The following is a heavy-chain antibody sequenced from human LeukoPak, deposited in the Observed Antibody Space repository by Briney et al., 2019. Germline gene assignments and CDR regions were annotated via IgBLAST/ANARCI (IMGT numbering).Heavy chain of an antibody. D-gene: IGHD3-22*01. CDR3: ARDPSGYFNY. CDR2: IYYSGST. Sequence: SSETLSLTCTVSGGSVSSGNYYWSWIRQPPGKGLEWIGYIYYSGSTNYNPSLKSRVTISVDTSQNQFSLKLSPVTAADTAVYYCARDPSGYFNYWGQGTLATVSS. V-gene: IGHV4-61*01. J-gene: IGHJ4*02. CDR1: GGSVSSGNYY.